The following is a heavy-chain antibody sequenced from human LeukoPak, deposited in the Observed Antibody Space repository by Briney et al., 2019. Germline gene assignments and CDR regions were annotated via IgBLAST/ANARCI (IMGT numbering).Heavy chain of an antibody. J-gene: IGHJ3*02. V-gene: IGHV3-74*01. Sequence: GGSLRLSCAASGFTFGSPWMHWVRQAPGKGLVWVSRINSDGSATAYADSVKGRFTISRDNSKNMLFLQMNSLRADDTAIYFCARDFPDWSDAFDIWGQGTMVTVSS. CDR1: GFTFGSPW. CDR2: INSDGSAT. D-gene: IGHD3/OR15-3a*01. CDR3: ARDFPDWSDAFDI.